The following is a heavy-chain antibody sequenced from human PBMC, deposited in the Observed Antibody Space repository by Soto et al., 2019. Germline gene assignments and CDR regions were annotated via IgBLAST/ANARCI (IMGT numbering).Heavy chain of an antibody. D-gene: IGHD3-16*02. V-gene: IGHV1-2*02. CDR1: GYTFTGYY. CDR2: INPNSGGT. J-gene: IGHJ6*02. Sequence: ASVKVSFKASGYTFTGYYMHWVRQAPGQGLEWMGWINPNSGGTNYAQKFQGRVTMTRDTSISTAYMELSRLRSDDTAVYYCARVSVPYYYYGMDVWGQGTTVTVSS. CDR3: ARVSVPYYYYGMDV.